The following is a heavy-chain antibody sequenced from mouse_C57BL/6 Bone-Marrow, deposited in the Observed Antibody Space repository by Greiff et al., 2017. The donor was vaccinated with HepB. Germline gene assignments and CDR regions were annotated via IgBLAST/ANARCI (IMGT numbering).Heavy chain of an antibody. V-gene: IGHV3-6*01. CDR2: ISYDGSN. CDR3: ASPAYYGSSYDAMDY. J-gene: IGHJ4*01. CDR1: GYSITSGYY. D-gene: IGHD1-1*01. Sequence: EVKLVESGPGLVKPSQSLSLTCSVTGYSITSGYYWNWIRQFPGNKLEWMGYISYDGSNNYNPSLKNRISITRDTSKNQFFLKLNSVTTEDTATYYCASPAYYGSSYDAMDYWGQGTSVTVSS.